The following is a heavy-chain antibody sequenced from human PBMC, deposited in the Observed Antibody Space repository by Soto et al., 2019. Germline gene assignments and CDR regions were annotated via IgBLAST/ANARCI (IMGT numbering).Heavy chain of an antibody. J-gene: IGHJ4*02. CDR2: ISSSSSYI. V-gene: IGHV3-21*01. CDR1: GFTFSSYS. CDR3: AREGYGDYAFDY. Sequence: VESGGGLVKPGGSLRLSCAASGFTFSSYSMNWVRQAPGKGLEWVSSISSSSSYIYYADSVKGRFTISRDNAKNSLYLQMNSLRAEDTAVYYCAREGYGDYAFDYWGQGTLVTVSS. D-gene: IGHD4-17*01.